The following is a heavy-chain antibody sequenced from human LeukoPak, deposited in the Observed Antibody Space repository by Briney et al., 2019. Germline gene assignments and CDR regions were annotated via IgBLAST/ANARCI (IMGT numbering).Heavy chain of an antibody. CDR3: AREVEDDFWSGYNYYYYGMDV. V-gene: IGHV1-46*01. CDR2: INPSGGST. Sequence: ASVKVSCKASGYTFTSYYMHWVRQAPGQGLEWMGIINPSGGSTSYAQKFQGRVTITRDTSASTAYMELSSLRSEDTAVYYCAREVEDDFWSGYNYYYYGMDVWGQGTTVTVSS. D-gene: IGHD3-3*01. CDR1: GYTFTSYY. J-gene: IGHJ6*02.